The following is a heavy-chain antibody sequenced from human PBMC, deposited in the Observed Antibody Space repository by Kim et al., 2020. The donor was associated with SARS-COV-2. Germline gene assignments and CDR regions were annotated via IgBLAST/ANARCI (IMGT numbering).Heavy chain of an antibody. Sequence: DYAGSAKGRCTISRDNSDNTLYRQMNSLRPEDTAVDYCARDLWGYEEGCDDWGEGTLVTVPA. D-gene: IGHD5-12*01. J-gene: IGHJ4*02. CDR3: ARDLWGYEEGCDD. V-gene: IGHV3-30*01.